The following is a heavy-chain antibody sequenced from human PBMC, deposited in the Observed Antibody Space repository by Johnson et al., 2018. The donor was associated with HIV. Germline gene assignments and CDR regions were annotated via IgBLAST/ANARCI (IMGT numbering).Heavy chain of an antibody. CDR1: GFTFRSYG. CDR2: IRYDGTNK. J-gene: IGHJ3*02. CDR3: AKTRTTVTTNDAFDI. Sequence: QMLLVESGGDVVQPGRSLRLSCAASGFTFRSYGMHWVRQAPGKGLEWVAFIRYDGTNKHFADSVKGRFTISRDNSKNTLYLQMNSLRAEETAVYYCAKTRTTVTTNDAFDIWGQGTMVTVSS. V-gene: IGHV3-30*02. D-gene: IGHD4-17*01.